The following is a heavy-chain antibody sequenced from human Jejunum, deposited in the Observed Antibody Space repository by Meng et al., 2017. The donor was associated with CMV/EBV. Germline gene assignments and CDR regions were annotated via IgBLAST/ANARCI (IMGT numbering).Heavy chain of an antibody. CDR1: GYPVTNKN. Sequence: SCKASGYPVTNKNLIWVRQAPGQGPEWMGWINTNTGNPTYARDFTGRSVFSLDTSVSTAYLQISSLKAEDTAVYYCARDGLNERYFDYWGQGTLVTVSS. D-gene: IGHD4/OR15-4a*01. J-gene: IGHJ4*02. CDR2: INTNTGNP. CDR3: ARDGLNERYFDY. V-gene: IGHV7-4-1*02.